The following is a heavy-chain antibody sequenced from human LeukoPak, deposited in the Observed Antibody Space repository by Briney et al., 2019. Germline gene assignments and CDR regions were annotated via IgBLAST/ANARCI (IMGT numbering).Heavy chain of an antibody. Sequence: PGGSLRLSCAASGFSSSSDWMHWVRQAPGQGLMWVSRINNDGSGTVYADSVEGRFTISRDNAKNTVYLQMNSLRADDTAVYYCVRGLLGPDYWGQGTQVTVSS. CDR1: GFSSSSDW. CDR2: INNDGSGT. CDR3: VRGLLGPDY. D-gene: IGHD7-27*01. V-gene: IGHV3-74*01. J-gene: IGHJ4*02.